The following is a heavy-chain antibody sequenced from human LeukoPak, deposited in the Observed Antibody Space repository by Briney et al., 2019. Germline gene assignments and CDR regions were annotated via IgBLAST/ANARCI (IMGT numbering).Heavy chain of an antibody. CDR1: GSTFNTYW. Sequence: PGGSLRLSCAVSGSTFNTYWMSWVRQAPGKGLEWVAIIKQDGIVRYSVDSVKGRFTTSRDNAKNSLYLQMNSLRAEDTAVYYCARAGLWPVDYWGQGTLVTVSS. J-gene: IGHJ4*02. CDR2: IKQDGIVR. D-gene: IGHD4/OR15-4a*01. CDR3: ARAGLWPVDY. V-gene: IGHV3-7*01.